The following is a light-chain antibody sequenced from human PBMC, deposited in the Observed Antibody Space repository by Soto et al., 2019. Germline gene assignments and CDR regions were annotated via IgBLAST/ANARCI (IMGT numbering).Light chain of an antibody. CDR1: SRDVGGYSY. CDR2: DVS. Sequence: QSALGQPRSVSGSPGQSVTISCTGTSRDVGGYSYVSWFQQHPGKAPKLMIYDVSKRPSGVPDRFSGSKSGNTASLTISGLQAEDEADYYCCSFAGSYTLYVFGTGTRSPS. V-gene: IGLV2-11*01. J-gene: IGLJ1*01. CDR3: CSFAGSYTLYV.